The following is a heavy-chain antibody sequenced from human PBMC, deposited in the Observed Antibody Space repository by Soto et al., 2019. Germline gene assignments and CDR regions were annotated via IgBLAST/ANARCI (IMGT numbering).Heavy chain of an antibody. CDR2: ISSNGGST. Sequence: EVQLVESGGGLVQPGGSLRLSCAASGFTFSSYAMHWVRQAPGKGLEYVSAISSNGGSTYYANSVKGRFTISRDNSKNTLYLQMGSLRAEDMAVYYCARELEQWLGYYYYYMDVWGKGTTVTVSS. CDR3: ARELEQWLGYYYYYMDV. J-gene: IGHJ6*03. V-gene: IGHV3-64*01. CDR1: GFTFSSYA. D-gene: IGHD6-19*01.